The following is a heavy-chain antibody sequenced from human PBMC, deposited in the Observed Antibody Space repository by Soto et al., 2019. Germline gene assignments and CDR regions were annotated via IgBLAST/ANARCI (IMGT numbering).Heavy chain of an antibody. V-gene: IGHV1-18*01. CDR2: ISAYNGNT. CDR3: ARDDSSGYYLSYYFDY. D-gene: IGHD3-22*01. Sequence: ASVKGSCKTSCYTYTSYGIIWVRKDTRQGLEWMGWISAYNGNTNYAQKLQGRVTMTTDTSTSTAYMELRSLRSDDTAVYYCARDDSSGYYLSYYFDYWGQGTLVTVSS. J-gene: IGHJ4*02. CDR1: CYTYTSYG.